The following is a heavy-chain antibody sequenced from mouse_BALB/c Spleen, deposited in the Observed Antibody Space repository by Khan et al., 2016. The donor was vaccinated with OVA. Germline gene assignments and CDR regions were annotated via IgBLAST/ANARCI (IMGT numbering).Heavy chain of an antibody. V-gene: IGHV1S34*01. J-gene: IGHJ4*01. D-gene: IGHD2-3*01. Sequence: LVKTGASVTISCKASGYPFTSYYIHWVKQSHGKSLEWIGFISCYNGATNYNQKFKGKATITVDTSSRTAYMQFNSLTSEDSAVYYCARDGYYYAMDYWGQGTSVTVSS. CDR3: ARDGYYYAMDY. CDR1: GYPFTSYY. CDR2: ISCYNGAT.